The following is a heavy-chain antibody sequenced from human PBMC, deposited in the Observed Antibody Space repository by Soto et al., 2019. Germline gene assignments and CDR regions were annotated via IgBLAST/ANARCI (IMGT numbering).Heavy chain of an antibody. Sequence: ASVKVSCRASGYTFTSYALHWVRQAPGQRPEWMGWINAGNGNTKYSQNFQGRVTFTSDTSAKTAYMELSSLRSEDTTVYYCAREDESRAFYYFDYWGQGTQVTVSS. D-gene: IGHD3-16*01. CDR1: GYTFTSYA. CDR2: INAGNGNT. V-gene: IGHV1-3*01. J-gene: IGHJ4*02. CDR3: AREDESRAFYYFDY.